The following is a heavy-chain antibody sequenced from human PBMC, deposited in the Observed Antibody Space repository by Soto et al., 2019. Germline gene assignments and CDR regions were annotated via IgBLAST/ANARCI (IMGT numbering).Heavy chain of an antibody. CDR3: AKDRSVDTRDWFDP. V-gene: IGHV3-23*01. D-gene: IGHD5-18*01. CDR1: GFTFGTYA. CDR2: ISGSGGST. J-gene: IGHJ5*02. Sequence: GGSLRLSCAASGFTFGTYAMNWVRQAPGKGLEWVSGISGSGGSTYYSDSVKGRFTISRDNSKNTLYLQMNSLRADDTAVYYCAKDRSVDTRDWFDPWGQGTLVTVS.